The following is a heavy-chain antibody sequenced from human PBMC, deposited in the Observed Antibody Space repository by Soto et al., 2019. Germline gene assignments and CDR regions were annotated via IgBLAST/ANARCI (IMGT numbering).Heavy chain of an antibody. D-gene: IGHD6-19*01. CDR3: AKDPSIAVAGYVQH. J-gene: IGHJ1*01. CDR2: ISGSGGST. CDR1: GFTFSSYA. V-gene: IGHV3-23*01. Sequence: PGGSLRLSCAASGFTFSSYAMSWVRQAPGKGLEWVSAISGSGGSTYYADSVKGRFTISRDNSKNTLYLQMNSLRAEDTAVYFCAKDPSIAVAGYVQHWGQGTRGTVSS.